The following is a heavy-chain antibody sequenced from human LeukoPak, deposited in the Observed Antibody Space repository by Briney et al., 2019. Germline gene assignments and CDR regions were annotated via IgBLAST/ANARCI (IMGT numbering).Heavy chain of an antibody. D-gene: IGHD3-3*01. J-gene: IGHJ4*02. V-gene: IGHV3-23*01. CDR2: ISGSGGST. Sequence: GGSQRLSCAASGFTFSSYAMSWVRQAPGKGLEWVSAISGSGGSTYYADSVKGRFTISRDNSKNTLYLQMNSLRAEDTAVYYCAKDDRPGYYDFWSGYLTYWGQGTLVTVSS. CDR3: AKDDRPGYYDFWSGYLTY. CDR1: GFTFSSYA.